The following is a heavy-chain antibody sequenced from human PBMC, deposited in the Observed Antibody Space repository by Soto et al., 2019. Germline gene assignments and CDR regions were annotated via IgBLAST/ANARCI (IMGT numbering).Heavy chain of an antibody. CDR1: GGSISSGGYY. V-gene: IGHV4-31*03. J-gene: IGHJ6*02. Sequence: QVQLQESGPGLVKPSQTLSLTCTVSGGSISSGGYYWSWIRQHPGKGLEWIGYIYYSGSTYYNPSLKSRVNISVDTSKNQFSLKLSSVTAADTAVYYCARDGRYYYYGMDVWGQGTTVTVSS. CDR2: IYYSGST. CDR3: ARDGRYYYYGMDV.